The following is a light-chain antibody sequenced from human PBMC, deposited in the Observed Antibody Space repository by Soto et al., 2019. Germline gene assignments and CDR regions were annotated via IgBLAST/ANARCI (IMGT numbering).Light chain of an antibody. J-gene: IGKJ2*01. CDR3: QQNGGSPPYT. V-gene: IGKV3-20*01. Sequence: VLTQSPGTLSLSPGERATISCRASQSISSSYLAWYQHKPGQAPRLLIYGASSRASGIPQRFSGSGSGTDFTLTISTLEPEDCGVFYCQQNGGSPPYTFGQGTRLEIK. CDR2: GAS. CDR1: QSISSSY.